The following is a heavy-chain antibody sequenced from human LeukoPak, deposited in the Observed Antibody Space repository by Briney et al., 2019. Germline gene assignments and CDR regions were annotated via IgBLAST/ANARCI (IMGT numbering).Heavy chain of an antibody. CDR1: GFTFSSYW. Sequence: GGSLRLSCAASGFTFSSYWMSWVRQAPGKWLEWVANIKQDGSEKYYVDSVKGRFTISRDNAKNSLYLQMNSLRAEDTAVYYCARWSHSSSPPYYYYYYMDVWGKGTTVTVSS. V-gene: IGHV3-7*01. CDR3: ARWSHSSSPPYYYYYYMDV. D-gene: IGHD6-6*01. CDR2: IKQDGSEK. J-gene: IGHJ6*03.